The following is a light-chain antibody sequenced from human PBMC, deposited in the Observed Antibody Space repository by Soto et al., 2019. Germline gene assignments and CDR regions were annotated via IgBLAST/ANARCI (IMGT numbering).Light chain of an antibody. CDR3: QHYGSSPYT. CDR2: GAS. CDR1: QSVSSSY. V-gene: IGKV3-20*01. Sequence: EIVLTQSPGTLSLSPGERATLSCRASQSVSSSYLAWYQQKPGQAPRLLIYGASSRATDIPDRFSGSGSGTDFTLTISRLEPEEFAVYYCQHYGSSPYTFVQGTKLEIK. J-gene: IGKJ2*01.